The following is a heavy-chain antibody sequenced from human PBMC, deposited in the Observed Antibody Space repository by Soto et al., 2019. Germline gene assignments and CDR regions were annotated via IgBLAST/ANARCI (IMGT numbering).Heavy chain of an antibody. CDR3: ARDGGESYSSNWFDP. Sequence: QVQLVQSGAEVKKPGASVKVSCKASGYTFTSYAMHWVRQAPGQRLEWMGWINAGNGNTKYSQKFQGRVTITRDTSASTAYMELSSLRSEDTAVYYCARDGGESYSSNWFDPWGQGTLVTVSS. D-gene: IGHD1-26*01. CDR1: GYTFTSYA. V-gene: IGHV1-3*01. CDR2: INAGNGNT. J-gene: IGHJ5*02.